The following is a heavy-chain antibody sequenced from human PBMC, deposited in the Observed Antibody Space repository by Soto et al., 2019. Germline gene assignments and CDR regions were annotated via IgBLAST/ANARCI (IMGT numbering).Heavy chain of an antibody. J-gene: IGHJ6*02. CDR3: TTAENYDFWSGYYTGAANYSYGMDV. Sequence: GGSLRLSCEASGFTFSNAWMNWVRQAPGKGLEWVGRIKSKTDRRTTDYAAPVKGRFTISRDDSKNTLYLQMNSLKTEGTAVYYCTTAENYDFWSGYYTGAANYSYGMDVSGQGATVTVPS. CDR2: IKSKTDRRTT. V-gene: IGHV3-15*07. D-gene: IGHD3-3*01. CDR1: GFTFSNAW.